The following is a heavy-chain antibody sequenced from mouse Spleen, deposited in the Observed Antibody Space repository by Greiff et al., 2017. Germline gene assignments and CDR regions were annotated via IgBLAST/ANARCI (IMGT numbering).Heavy chain of an antibody. CDR2: IYPGDGDT. CDR1: GYAFSSSW. CDR3: ARGGYDYDPYYFDY. D-gene: IGHD2-4*01. V-gene: IGHV1-82*01. J-gene: IGHJ2*01. Sequence: QVQLKESGPELVKPGASVKISCKASGYAFSSSWMNWVKQRPGKGLEWIGRIYPGDGDTNYNGKFKGKATLTADKSSSTAYMQLSSLTSEDSAVYFCARGGYDYDPYYFDYWGQGTTLTVSS.